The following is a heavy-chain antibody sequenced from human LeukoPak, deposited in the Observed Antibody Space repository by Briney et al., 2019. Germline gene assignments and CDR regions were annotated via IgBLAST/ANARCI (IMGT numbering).Heavy chain of an antibody. CDR3: ASALRGYSYGTYYYYGMDV. J-gene: IGHJ6*02. CDR2: IYHSGST. D-gene: IGHD5-18*01. V-gene: IGHV4-30-2*01. Sequence: SETLSLTCAVSGGSISSGGYSWSWIRQPPGKGLEWIGYIYHSGSTYYNPSLKSRVTISVDRSKNQFSLKLSSVTAADTAVYYCASALRGYSYGTYYYYGMDVWGQGTTVTVSS. CDR1: GGSISSGGYS.